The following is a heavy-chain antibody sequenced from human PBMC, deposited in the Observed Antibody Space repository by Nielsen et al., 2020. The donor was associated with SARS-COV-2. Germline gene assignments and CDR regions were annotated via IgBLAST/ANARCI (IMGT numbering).Heavy chain of an antibody. V-gene: IGHV3-30-3*01. Sequence: GESLKISCAASGFTFSSYAMHWVRQAPGKGLERVAVISYDGSNKYYADSVKGRFTISRDNSKNTLYLQMNSLRAEDTAVYYCARDQLLWFGEFCMDVWGQGTTVTVSS. CDR1: GFTFSSYA. CDR3: ARDQLLWFGEFCMDV. J-gene: IGHJ6*02. CDR2: ISYDGSNK. D-gene: IGHD3-10*01.